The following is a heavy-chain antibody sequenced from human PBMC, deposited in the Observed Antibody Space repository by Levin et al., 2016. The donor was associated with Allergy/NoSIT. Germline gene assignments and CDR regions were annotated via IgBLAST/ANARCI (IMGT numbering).Heavy chain of an antibody. D-gene: IGHD6-19*01. V-gene: IGHV3-74*01. CDR2: INSDGSST. CDR3: ARASSGWYDLGY. J-gene: IGHJ4*02. Sequence: WIRQPPGKGLVWVSRINSDGSSTSYADSVKGRFTISRDNAKNTLYLQMNSLRAEDTAVYYCARASSGWYDLGYWGQGTLVTVSS.